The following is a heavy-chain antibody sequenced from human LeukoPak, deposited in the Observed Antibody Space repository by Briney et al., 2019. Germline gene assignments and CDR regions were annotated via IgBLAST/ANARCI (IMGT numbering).Heavy chain of an antibody. D-gene: IGHD5-12*01. CDR3: AREGDIVATILFDY. CDR1: GFTFSSYS. CDR2: ISSSSSYI. V-gene: IGHV3-21*01. Sequence: GGSLRLSCAASGFTFSSYSMNWVRQAPGKGLEWVSSISSSSSYIYYADSVKGRFTISRDNAKNSLYLQMNSPRAEDTAVYYCAREGDIVATILFDYWGQGTLVTVSS. J-gene: IGHJ4*02.